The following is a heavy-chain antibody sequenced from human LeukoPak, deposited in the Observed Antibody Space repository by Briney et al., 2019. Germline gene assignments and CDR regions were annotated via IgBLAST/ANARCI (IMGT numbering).Heavy chain of an antibody. V-gene: IGHV1-46*01. CDR1: GYTFTSYY. CDR2: IIPSGGRT. Sequence: ASVKVSCKASGYTFTSYYIHWVRQAPGQGLEWMGIIIPSGGRTNHAQKFQGRLTMTRDTSTSTFYMVVSSLRSEDTAVYYCAREAQSNTRSYFDYWGQGTLVTVSS. CDR3: AREAQSNTRSYFDY. D-gene: IGHD1/OR15-1a*01. J-gene: IGHJ4*02.